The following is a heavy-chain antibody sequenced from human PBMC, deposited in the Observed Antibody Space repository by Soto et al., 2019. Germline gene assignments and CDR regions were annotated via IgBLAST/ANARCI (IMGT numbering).Heavy chain of an antibody. CDR3: ARVTISALGYMDV. D-gene: IGHD3-3*01. Sequence: QVQLVQSGAEVKKPGASVKVSCKASGYTFTSYAMHWVRQAPGQRLEWMGWINAGNGNTKYSQKFQGRVTITRDTSASTGYTELSSLRSEDTAVYYCARVTISALGYMDVWGKGTTVTVSS. V-gene: IGHV1-3*01. J-gene: IGHJ6*03. CDR1: GYTFTSYA. CDR2: INAGNGNT.